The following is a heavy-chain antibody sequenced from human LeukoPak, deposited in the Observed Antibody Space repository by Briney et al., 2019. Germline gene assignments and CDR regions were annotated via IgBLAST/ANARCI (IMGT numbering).Heavy chain of an antibody. V-gene: IGHV3-21*01. D-gene: IGHD3-22*01. J-gene: IGHJ6*03. CDR1: GFTFSSYS. CDR2: ISSSSSYI. CDR3: ARGLYYDSSGPPYYYYMDV. Sequence: PGGSLRLSCAASGFTFSSYSMNWVRQAPGKGLEWVSSISSSSSYIYYADSVKGRFTISRDNAKNSLYLQMNSLRAEDTAVYYCARGLYYDSSGPPYYYYMDVWGKGTTVTVSS.